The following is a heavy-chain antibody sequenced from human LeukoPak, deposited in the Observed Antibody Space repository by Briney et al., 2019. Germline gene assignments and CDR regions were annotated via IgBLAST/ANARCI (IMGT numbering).Heavy chain of an antibody. D-gene: IGHD2-2*01. V-gene: IGHV4-39*01. CDR1: GGSISSSSYY. Sequence: SETLSLTCTVSGGSISSSSYYWGWIRQPPGKGLEWIGSIYYSGSTYYNPSLKSRVTISVDTSKNQFSLKLSSVTAADTAVYYCAAQPRGGYCSSTSCPRAFDPWGQGTLVTVSS. CDR2: IYYSGST. CDR3: AAQPRGGYCSSTSCPRAFDP. J-gene: IGHJ5*02.